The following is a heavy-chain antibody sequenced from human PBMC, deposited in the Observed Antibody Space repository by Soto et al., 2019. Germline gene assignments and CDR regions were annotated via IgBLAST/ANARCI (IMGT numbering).Heavy chain of an antibody. V-gene: IGHV4-61*01. D-gene: IGHD2-2*01. J-gene: IGHJ5*02. CDR2: IYYSGST. Sequence: QVQLQESGPRLVKPSETLSLTCTVSGGSVSSGNYYWNWIRQPPGKGLEWIGNIYYSGSTNYSPSLKSRVTISLDTSRNQFSLKVTSVTAADTAVYHCARSGIVPSARFFDPWGQGTLVTVSS. CDR3: ARSGIVPSARFFDP. CDR1: GGSVSSGNYY.